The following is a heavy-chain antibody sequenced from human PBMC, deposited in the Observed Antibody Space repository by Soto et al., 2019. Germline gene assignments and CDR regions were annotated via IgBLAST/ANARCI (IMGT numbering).Heavy chain of an antibody. CDR2: ISGSGGST. V-gene: IGHV3-23*01. D-gene: IGHD6-13*01. Sequence: GGSLGLSCAASVFTFSIYAMSWVRQAPGKGLEWVSAISGSGGSTYYADSVKGRFTISRDNSKNTLYLQMNSLRAEDTAVYYCAKMTGIAAAFDYWGQGTMVTVSS. J-gene: IGHJ4*02. CDR1: VFTFSIYA. CDR3: AKMTGIAAAFDY.